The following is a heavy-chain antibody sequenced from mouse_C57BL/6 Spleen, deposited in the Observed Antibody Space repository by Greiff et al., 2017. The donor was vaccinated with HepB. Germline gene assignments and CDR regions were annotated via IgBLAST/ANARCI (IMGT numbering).Heavy chain of an antibody. CDR2: IHPNSGST. CDR1: GYTFTSYW. V-gene: IGHV1-64*01. Sequence: LQESGAELVKPGASVKLSCKASGYTFTSYWMHWVKQRPGQGLEWIGMIHPNSGSTNYNEKFKSKATLTVDKSSSTAYMQLSSLTSEDSAVYYCAREDYYGSGMDYWGQGTSVTVSS. D-gene: IGHD1-1*01. J-gene: IGHJ4*01. CDR3: AREDYYGSGMDY.